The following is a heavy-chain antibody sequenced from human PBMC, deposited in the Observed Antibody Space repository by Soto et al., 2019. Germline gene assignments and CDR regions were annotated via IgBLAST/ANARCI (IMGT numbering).Heavy chain of an antibody. Sequence: SETLSLTCAVYGGSFSGYCWTWIRQPPGTGLEWIGEINHSGSTNYNPSLKSRVTVSVDTSKNQFSLKLTSVTAADTAVYYCARDKITGLFDYWGQGTLVTVSS. CDR2: INHSGST. CDR1: GGSFSGYC. CDR3: ARDKITGLFDY. V-gene: IGHV4-34*01. D-gene: IGHD2-8*02. J-gene: IGHJ4*02.